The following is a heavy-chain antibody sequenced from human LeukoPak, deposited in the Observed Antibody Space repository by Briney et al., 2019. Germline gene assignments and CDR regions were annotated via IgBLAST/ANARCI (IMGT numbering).Heavy chain of an antibody. V-gene: IGHV3-48*01. CDR3: AQDPRYHYDSSGYYYDS. Sequence: GGSLRLSCAASGFTFNTYGMNWFRQAPGRGLEWISYIDSVGGTTFYADSVKGRFTISRDNSENTLYLQMNSLRAEDTAVYYCAQDPRYHYDSSGYYYDSWGQGTLVTVSS. CDR2: IDSVGGTT. CDR1: GFTFNTYG. D-gene: IGHD3-22*01. J-gene: IGHJ5*02.